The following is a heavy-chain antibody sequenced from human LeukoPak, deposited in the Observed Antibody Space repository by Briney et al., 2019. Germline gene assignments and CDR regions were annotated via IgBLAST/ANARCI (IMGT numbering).Heavy chain of an antibody. J-gene: IGHJ6*03. CDR1: GGSISSYY. V-gene: IGHV4-59*01. D-gene: IGHD3-9*01. CDR2: IYYSGST. CDR3: ARGEYDILTGYDYYYYYMDV. Sequence: PSETLSLTCTVSGGSISSYYWSWIRQPPGKGLEWIGYIYYSGSTNYNPSLKGRVTTSVDTSKNQFSLKLSSVTAADTAVYYCARGEYDILTGYDYYYYYMDVWGKGTTVTVSS.